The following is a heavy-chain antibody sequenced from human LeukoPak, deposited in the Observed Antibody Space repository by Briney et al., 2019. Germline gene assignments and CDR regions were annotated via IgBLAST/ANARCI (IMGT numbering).Heavy chain of an antibody. Sequence: GGSLRLSCAASGFTFSSYSMNWVRQPARKGLEWVSDISSSSSTIYYADSVKGRFTISRDNAKNSLYLQMNSLRDEDTAVYYCARLPYCSGGSCYSEYYYYMDVWGKGTTVTVSS. V-gene: IGHV3-48*02. CDR3: ARLPYCSGGSCYSEYYYYMDV. CDR2: ISSSSSTI. J-gene: IGHJ6*03. D-gene: IGHD2-15*01. CDR1: GFTFSSYS.